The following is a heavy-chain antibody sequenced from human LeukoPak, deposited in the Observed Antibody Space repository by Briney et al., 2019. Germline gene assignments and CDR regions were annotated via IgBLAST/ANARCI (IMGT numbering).Heavy chain of an antibody. CDR2: IKQDGSER. D-gene: IGHD3-16*01. Sequence: PGGSLRLSCAASGFTFSSYWMSWVRQAPGKGLEWVANIKQDGSERYYVDSVKGRFTISRDNAKNSLYLQMNSLRAEDTAVYYCARGLITFAYGMDVWGQGTTVTVSS. CDR3: ARGLITFAYGMDV. V-gene: IGHV3-7*01. J-gene: IGHJ6*02. CDR1: GFTFSSYW.